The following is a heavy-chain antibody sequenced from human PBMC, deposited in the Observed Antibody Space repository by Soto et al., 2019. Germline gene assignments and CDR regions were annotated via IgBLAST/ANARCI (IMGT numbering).Heavy chain of an antibody. D-gene: IGHD6-6*01. Sequence: SQTLSLTCAISGDSVSSNSAAWNWIRQSPSRGLEWLGRTYYRSKWYNDYAVSVKSRITINPDTSKNQFSLQLNSVTPEDTAVYYCARDRGSSSSVGNYYYYYGMDVWGQGTTVTVSS. V-gene: IGHV6-1*01. CDR2: TYYRSKWYN. CDR1: GDSVSSNSAA. CDR3: ARDRGSSSSVGNYYYYYGMDV. J-gene: IGHJ6*02.